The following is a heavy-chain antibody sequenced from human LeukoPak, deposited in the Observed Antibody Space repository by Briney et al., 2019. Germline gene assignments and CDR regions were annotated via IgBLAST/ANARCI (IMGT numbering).Heavy chain of an antibody. CDR1: GGSFSGYN. CDR3: AREWGHGDFDY. J-gene: IGHJ4*02. V-gene: IGHV4-34*01. CDR2: INHSGST. D-gene: IGHD1-26*01. Sequence: XTSETLSLTCAVYGGSFSGYNWNWIRQPPGKGLEWIGEINHSGSTNNNPSLKSRVTISVDTSKNQFSLRLSSVTAADTAVYYCAREWGHGDFDYWGQGTLVTVSS.